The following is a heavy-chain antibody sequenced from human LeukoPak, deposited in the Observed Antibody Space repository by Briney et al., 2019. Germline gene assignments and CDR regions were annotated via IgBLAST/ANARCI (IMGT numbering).Heavy chain of an antibody. Sequence: ASVKVSCKASGGTFSSYAISWVRQAPGQGLEWMGGIIPIFGTANYAQKFQGRVTITADESTSTAYMELSSLRSEDTAVYYCAGVADPLGTPQMGYGWFDPWGQGTLVTVSS. V-gene: IGHV1-69*13. CDR1: GGTFSSYA. CDR3: AGVADPLGTPQMGYGWFDP. J-gene: IGHJ5*02. D-gene: IGHD5-24*01. CDR2: IIPIFGTA.